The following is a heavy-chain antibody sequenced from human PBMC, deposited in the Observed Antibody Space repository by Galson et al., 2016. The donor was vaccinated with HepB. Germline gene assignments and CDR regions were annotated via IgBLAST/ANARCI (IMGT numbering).Heavy chain of an antibody. D-gene: IGHD6-19*01. CDR1: DDSISSSSW. CDR2: IFHSGIT. V-gene: IGHV4-4*03. Sequence: PETLSLTCTISDDSISSSSWWSWVRQPPGKGLEWIGEIFHSGITTYNPSLKSRVTVSVDKTKNQFSLKVSSVTAADTAVFYCARVNGNGWYFDSWGQGTLVTVSS. J-gene: IGHJ4*02. CDR3: ARVNGNGWYFDS.